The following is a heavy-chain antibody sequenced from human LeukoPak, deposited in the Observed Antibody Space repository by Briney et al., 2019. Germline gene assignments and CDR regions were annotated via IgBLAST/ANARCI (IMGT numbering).Heavy chain of an antibody. CDR2: ISSSSSVI. D-gene: IGHD5-18*01. J-gene: IGHJ4*02. V-gene: IGHV3-48*01. CDR1: GFAFSSYS. Sequence: GGSLRLSCAASGFAFSSYSMNWVRQAPGKGLEWVSYISSSSSVIYYPDSVKGRFTISRDNAKNSLYLQMTSLTAEDTALYYCARDRRGDSYGPLDSWGQGTLVTVSS. CDR3: ARDRRGDSYGPLDS.